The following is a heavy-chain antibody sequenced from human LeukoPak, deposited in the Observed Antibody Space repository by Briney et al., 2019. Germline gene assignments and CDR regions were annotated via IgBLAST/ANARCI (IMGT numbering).Heavy chain of an antibody. D-gene: IGHD3-16*02. CDR1: GGSISSYY. V-gene: IGHV4-4*07. CDR3: ASGEMSTYDYVWGSYRILSSLSFDI. CDR2: IYTSGST. Sequence: KRSETLSLTCTVSGGSISSYYWSWIRQPAGKGLEWIGRIYTSGSTNYNPSLKSRVTMSVDTSKNQFSLKLSSVTAADTAVYYCASGEMSTYDYVWGSYRILSSLSFDIWGQGTMVTVSS. J-gene: IGHJ3*02.